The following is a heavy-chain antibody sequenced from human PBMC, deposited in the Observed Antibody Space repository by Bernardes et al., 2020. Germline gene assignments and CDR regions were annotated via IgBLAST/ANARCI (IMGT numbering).Heavy chain of an antibody. CDR1: GGSISMGDYY. D-gene: IGHD3-3*01. V-gene: IGHV4-30-4*01. Sequence: LSITCTASGGSISMGDYYWSWIRPPPGKGLEWIGSIYYSGSTYYNPSLKSRVTISVDTSKNQFSLKLSSVTAADTAVYYCARVDFGVLLFDYRGQGTLVTVSS. J-gene: IGHJ4*02. CDR2: IYYSGST. CDR3: ARVDFGVLLFDY.